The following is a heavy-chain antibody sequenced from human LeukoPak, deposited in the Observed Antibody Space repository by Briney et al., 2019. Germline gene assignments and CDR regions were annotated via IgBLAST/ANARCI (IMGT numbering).Heavy chain of an antibody. CDR2: ISSSSSYI. J-gene: IGHJ5*02. CDR1: GFTFSSYT. Sequence: PGGSLRLSCAASGFTFSSYTMNWVRQAPGKGLEWVSSISSSSSYIYYADSVKGRFTISRDNSKNSLYLQMNSLRAEYTALYDCARDPPVVVVAADDNWFDPWGQGTLVIVSS. CDR3: ARDPPVVVVAADDNWFDP. D-gene: IGHD2-15*01. V-gene: IGHV3-21*01.